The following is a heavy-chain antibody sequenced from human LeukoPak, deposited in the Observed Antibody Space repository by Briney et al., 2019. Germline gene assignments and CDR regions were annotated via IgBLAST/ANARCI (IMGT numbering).Heavy chain of an antibody. Sequence: GGSLRLSCAASGFTFSSYGMHWVRQAPGKGLEWVAFIRYDGSNKYYADSVKGRFTISRDNSKNTLYLQMNSLRAEDMAVYYCAKGRTESGYCSSWYYMDVWGKGTTVTISS. J-gene: IGHJ6*03. V-gene: IGHV3-30*02. CDR2: IRYDGSNK. D-gene: IGHD6-13*01. CDR1: GFTFSSYG. CDR3: AKGRTESGYCSSWYYMDV.